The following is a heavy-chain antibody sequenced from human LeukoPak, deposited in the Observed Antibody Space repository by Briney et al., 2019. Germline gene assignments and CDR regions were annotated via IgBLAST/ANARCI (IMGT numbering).Heavy chain of an antibody. CDR3: ATVGYCSGGSCYSRPLDY. Sequence: ASVKVSCKASGYTFTGYYMHWVRQAPGQGLEWMGWINPNSGGTNYAQKFQGRVTMTRDTSISTAYMELSRLRSDDTAVYYCATVGYCSGGSCYSRPLDYWGQGTLVTVSS. D-gene: IGHD2-15*01. CDR1: GYTFTGYY. J-gene: IGHJ4*02. V-gene: IGHV1-2*02. CDR2: INPNSGGT.